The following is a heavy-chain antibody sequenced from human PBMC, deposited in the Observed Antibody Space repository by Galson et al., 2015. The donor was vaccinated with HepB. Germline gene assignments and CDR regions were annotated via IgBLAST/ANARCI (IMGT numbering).Heavy chain of an antibody. Sequence: SLRLSCAASGFTFSSSWMSWVRQAPGKGLEWVANIKQDGSEKYYVDSVKGRFTISRDSTKNSLYLQMSSLRAEDTAVYYCARGISGILTVYSYYYIDVWGKGTTVTVSS. CDR3: ARGISGILTVYSYYYIDV. CDR1: GFTFSSSW. J-gene: IGHJ6*03. CDR2: IKQDGSEK. D-gene: IGHD3-9*01. V-gene: IGHV3-7*01.